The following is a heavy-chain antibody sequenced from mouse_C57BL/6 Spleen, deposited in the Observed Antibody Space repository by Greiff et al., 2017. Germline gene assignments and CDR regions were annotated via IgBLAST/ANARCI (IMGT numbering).Heavy chain of an antibody. CDR3: ARSDSSVLFAY. Sequence: QVQLQQSGAELARPGASVKLSCKASGYTFTSYGISWVKQRTGQGLEWIGEIYPRSGNTYYNEKFKGKATLTADKSSSTAYMELRSLTSEDSAVYFCARSDSSVLFAYWGQGTLVTVSA. D-gene: IGHD3-2*02. CDR1: GYTFTSYG. CDR2: IYPRSGNT. J-gene: IGHJ3*01. V-gene: IGHV1-81*01.